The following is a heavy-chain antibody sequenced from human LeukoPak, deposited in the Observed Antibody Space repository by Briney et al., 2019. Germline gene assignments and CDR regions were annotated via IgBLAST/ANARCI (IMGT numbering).Heavy chain of an antibody. V-gene: IGHV3-23*01. CDR1: GFTFSSYA. Sequence: GGSLRLSCAASGFTFSSYAMSWVRQAPGKGLEWVSAISGSGGSTYYADSVKGRFTISRDNSKNTLYLQMNSLRAEDTAVYYCAKTTYYYGSGSQRPWDYWGQGTLVTVSS. D-gene: IGHD3-10*01. CDR2: ISGSGGST. CDR3: AKTTYYYGSGSQRPWDY. J-gene: IGHJ4*02.